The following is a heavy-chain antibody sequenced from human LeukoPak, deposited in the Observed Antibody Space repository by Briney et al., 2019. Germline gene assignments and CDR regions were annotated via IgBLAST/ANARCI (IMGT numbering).Heavy chain of an antibody. CDR3: AKGDDFWTTSPFGY. Sequence: GGSLRLSCAASGFTFSSYAMSWVRQAPGKGLEWVSAISGSGGSTYYADSVKGRFTISRDNSKNTLYLQMSSLRAEDTAVYYCAKGDDFWTTSPFGYWGQGTLVTVSS. V-gene: IGHV3-23*01. J-gene: IGHJ4*02. CDR2: ISGSGGST. D-gene: IGHD3-3*01. CDR1: GFTFSSYA.